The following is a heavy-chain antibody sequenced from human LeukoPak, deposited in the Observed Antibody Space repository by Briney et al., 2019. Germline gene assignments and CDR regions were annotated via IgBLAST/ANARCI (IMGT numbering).Heavy chain of an antibody. CDR3: VRDDEYSSGWYGIDY. CDR2: ISAYNGNT. CDR1: GYTFTSYG. Sequence: ASVKVSCKASGYTFTSYGISWVRQAPGQGLEWMGWISAYNGNTNYAQKLQGRVTMTTDTSTSTAYMELRSLRSDDTAVYYCVRDDEYSSGWYGIDYWGQGTLVTVSS. J-gene: IGHJ4*02. D-gene: IGHD6-19*01. V-gene: IGHV1-18*01.